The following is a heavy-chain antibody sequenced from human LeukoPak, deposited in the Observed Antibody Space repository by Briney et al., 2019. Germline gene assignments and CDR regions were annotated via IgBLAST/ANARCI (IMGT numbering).Heavy chain of an antibody. D-gene: IGHD2-2*02. CDR1: GGSISSSSYY. CDR3: AREAYCSGNSCYMGGWWFDP. Sequence: NSSETLSLTCTVSGGSISSSSYYWGWIRQPPGKGLEWIGSIYYSGSTYYNPSLKSRVTISVDTSKNQFSLKLSSVTAADTAVYYCAREAYCSGNSCYMGGWWFDPWGQGTLVTVSS. CDR2: IYYSGST. J-gene: IGHJ5*02. V-gene: IGHV4-39*07.